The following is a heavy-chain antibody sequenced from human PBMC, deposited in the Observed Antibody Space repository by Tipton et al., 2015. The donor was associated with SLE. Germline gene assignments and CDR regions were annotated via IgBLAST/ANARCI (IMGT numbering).Heavy chain of an antibody. J-gene: IGHJ6*02. V-gene: IGHV4-61*03. D-gene: IGHD5-24*01. CDR2: IHYGGRT. Sequence: TLSLTCTVSGGSISSSSYYWGWIRQTPGKGLEWIGYIHYGGRTYYSPSLKSRVTISGDTSKSHFSLNLSSVTAADTAVYYCAGSQSYYYYGMDVWGQGTTVTVSS. CDR3: AGSQSYYYYGMDV. CDR1: GGSISSSSYY.